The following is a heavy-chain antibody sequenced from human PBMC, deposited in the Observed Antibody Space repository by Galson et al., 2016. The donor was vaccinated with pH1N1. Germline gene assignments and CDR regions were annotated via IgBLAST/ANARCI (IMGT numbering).Heavy chain of an antibody. CDR3: ARHSPGRAVGVFDC. J-gene: IGHJ4*02. CDR1: GDSVSSNSAA. V-gene: IGHV6-1*01. CDR2: TYYRSKWFY. Sequence: CAISGDSVSSNSAAWNWIRQSPSRGLERLGRTYYRSKWFYNYAVSVQGRITINPDTSKNQFSLQLNSVTPEDTAVYYCARHSPGRAVGVFDCWGQGTLVTVSS. D-gene: IGHD6-19*01.